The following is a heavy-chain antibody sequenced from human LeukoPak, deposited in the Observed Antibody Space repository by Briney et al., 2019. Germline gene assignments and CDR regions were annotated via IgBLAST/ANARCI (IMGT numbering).Heavy chain of an antibody. V-gene: IGHV3-7*03. D-gene: IGHD3-3*01. CDR3: ARDQYDTWSRRGNFDS. CDR1: GLTFGKYW. CDR2: IKLDGSEK. Sequence: GGSLRLSCVASGLTFGKYWMSWVRQAPGKGVEWVANIKLDGSEKNYVDSVKGRFTISRDNTKNSLYLQMNSLRVEDTAVFYCARDQYDTWSRRGNFDSWGQGTLVIVSS. J-gene: IGHJ4*02.